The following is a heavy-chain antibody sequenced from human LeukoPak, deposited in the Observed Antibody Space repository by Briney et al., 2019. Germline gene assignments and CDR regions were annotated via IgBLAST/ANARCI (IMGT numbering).Heavy chain of an antibody. CDR1: GGSISSYY. D-gene: IGHD3-22*01. CDR2: IYYSGST. J-gene: IGHJ3*02. CDR3: ACLTTADAFDI. V-gene: IGHV4-59*01. Sequence: SETLSLTCTVSGGSISSYYWSWIRQPPGKGLEWIGYIYYSGSTNYNPSLKSRVIISVDTSKNQLSLKLSSVTAADTAVYYCACLTTADAFDIWGQGTMVTVSS.